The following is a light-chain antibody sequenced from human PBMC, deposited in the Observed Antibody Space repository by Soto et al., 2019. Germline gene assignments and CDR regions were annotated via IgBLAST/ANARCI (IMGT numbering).Light chain of an antibody. J-gene: IGLJ1*01. CDR3: SSYAGSSNV. Sequence: QSALTQPPSASGSPGQSVAISCTGTSCDVGGYNYVSWYQQHPGKAPKLMIYEVNNRPSGVPDRFSGSKSGNTASLTVSGLQAEDEADYYCSSYAGSSNVFGTGTKVTVL. V-gene: IGLV2-8*01. CDR1: SCDVGGYNY. CDR2: EVN.